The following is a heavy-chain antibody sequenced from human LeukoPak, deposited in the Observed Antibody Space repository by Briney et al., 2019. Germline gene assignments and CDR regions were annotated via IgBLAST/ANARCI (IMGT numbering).Heavy chain of an antibody. V-gene: IGHV5-51*03. CDR1: GSTFTNYW. CDR2: MYPGDSYT. CDR3: TGCQVNSAYPGFAV. D-gene: IGHD3-22*01. J-gene: IGHJ6*02. Sequence: GEPLNTSCKSAGSTFTNYWICWVRQLPGRVLEWLGIMYPGDSYTRYSPSFQGQVTISADKSISTAYLQWSSEKDSDTAMYYCTGCQVNSAYPGFAVWGQGTTVTVS.